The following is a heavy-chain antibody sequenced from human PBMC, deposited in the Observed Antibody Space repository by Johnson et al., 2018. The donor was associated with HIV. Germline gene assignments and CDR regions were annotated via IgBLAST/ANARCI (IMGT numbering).Heavy chain of an antibody. CDR3: ARPMGTYYNFWSGSNAFDI. D-gene: IGHD3-3*01. Sequence: VQLVESGGGLVQPGRSLRLSCAASGFTFDDYAMHWVRQAPGKGLEWVSGISWNSGSIGYADSVKGRFTISRDNSKNTLYLQMNSLRAEDTAVYYCARPMGTYYNFWSGSNAFDIWGQGTMVTVSS. V-gene: IGHV3-9*01. CDR1: GFTFDDYA. J-gene: IGHJ3*02. CDR2: ISWNSGSI.